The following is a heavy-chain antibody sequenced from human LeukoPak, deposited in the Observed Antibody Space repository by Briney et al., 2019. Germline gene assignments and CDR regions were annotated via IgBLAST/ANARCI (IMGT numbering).Heavy chain of an antibody. CDR2: FDPEDGET. J-gene: IGHJ4*02. V-gene: IGHV1-24*01. D-gene: IGHD1-26*01. Sequence: ASVKVSCKVSGHTLTELSMHWVRQAPGKGLEWMGGFDPEDGETIYAQKFQGRVTMTEDTSTDTAYMELSSLRSEDAAVYYCATPRDSGSYRDYWGQGTLVTVSS. CDR3: ATPRDSGSYRDY. CDR1: GHTLTELS.